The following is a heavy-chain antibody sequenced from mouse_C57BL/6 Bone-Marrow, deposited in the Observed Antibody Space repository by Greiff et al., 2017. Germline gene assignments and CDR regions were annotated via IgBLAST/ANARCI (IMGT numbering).Heavy chain of an antibody. V-gene: IGHV14-4*01. Sequence: EVQLVESGAELVRPGASVKLSCTASGFNIKDDYMHWVKQRPEQGLEWIGWIDPENGDTEYASKFQGKATITADTSSNTAYLQLSSLTSEDTAVYYCTLTGTWYFDVWGTGTTVTVSS. CDR1: GFNIKDDY. D-gene: IGHD4-1*01. CDR3: TLTGTWYFDV. J-gene: IGHJ1*03. CDR2: IDPENGDT.